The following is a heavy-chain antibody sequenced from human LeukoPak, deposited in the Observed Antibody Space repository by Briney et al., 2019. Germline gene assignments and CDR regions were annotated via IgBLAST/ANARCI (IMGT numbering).Heavy chain of an antibody. D-gene: IGHD6-13*01. CDR1: GFTVTNYH. V-gene: IGHV1-46*01. CDR3: ARAPAGTLDF. CDR2: IRGTGDSP. Sequence: ASVKVSCKASGFTVTNYHMHWVRQAPGQGLEWVGLIRGTGDSPDYAQKFQGRVTVTCDTSTNTLYLELRSLKLEDTAVYCCARAPAGTLDFWGQGTLVTVSS. J-gene: IGHJ4*02.